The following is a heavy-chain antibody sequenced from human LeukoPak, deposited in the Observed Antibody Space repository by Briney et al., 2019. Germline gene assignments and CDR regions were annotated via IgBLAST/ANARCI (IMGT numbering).Heavy chain of an antibody. Sequence: GSLRLSCAASGFIFSDHYMDWVRQAPGKGLEWVSAISGSGGSTYYADSVKGRFTISRDNSKNTLYLQMNSLRAEDTAVYYCAKRRGIVVVPAAAPWFDPWGQGTLVTVSS. CDR3: AKRRGIVVVPAAAPWFDP. V-gene: IGHV3-23*01. CDR2: ISGSGGST. CDR1: GFIFSDHY. D-gene: IGHD2-2*01. J-gene: IGHJ5*02.